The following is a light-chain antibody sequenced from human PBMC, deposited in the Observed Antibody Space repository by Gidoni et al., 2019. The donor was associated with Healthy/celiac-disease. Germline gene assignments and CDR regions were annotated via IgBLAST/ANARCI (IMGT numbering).Light chain of an antibody. J-gene: IGLJ2*01. V-gene: IGLV6-57*03. CDR3: QSYDSSIV. CDR2: EDN. CDR1: SGSIASNY. Sequence: NFMLTQPHSVSESPWKTVTISCTRSSGSIASNYVQWYQQRPVSAPTTVIYEDNQRPSGVPDRFSGSIDSSSNSASLTISGLKTEDEADYYCQSYDSSIVFGGGTKLTVL.